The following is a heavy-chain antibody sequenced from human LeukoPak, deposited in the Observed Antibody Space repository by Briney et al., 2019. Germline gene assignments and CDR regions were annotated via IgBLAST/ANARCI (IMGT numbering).Heavy chain of an antibody. CDR2: IIPIFGTA. J-gene: IGHJ4*02. CDR3: ARGDSSGSLFDY. Sequence: ASVKVSCTASGGTFSSYAISWVRQAPGQGLEWMGGIIPIFGTANYAQKFQGRVTITADESTSTAYMELSSLRSEDTAVYYCARGDSSGSLFDYWGQGTLVTVSS. V-gene: IGHV1-69*01. D-gene: IGHD3-22*01. CDR1: GGTFSSYA.